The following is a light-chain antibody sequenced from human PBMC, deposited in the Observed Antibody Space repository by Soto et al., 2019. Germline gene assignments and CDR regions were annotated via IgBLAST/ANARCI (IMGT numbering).Light chain of an antibody. CDR1: SGYSNEK. CDR2: VGAGGIVG. Sequence: QSVLTQPPSASASLGASVTLTCTLSSGYSNEKVNWYQQRPGKGPRFVMRVGAGGIVGSKGDGIPDRFSVLASGLNRYLTIKNIQEEDEGEYQCGADHPSGSTFVVIFGGVTKLTVL. CDR3: GADHPSGSTFVVI. V-gene: IGLV9-49*01. J-gene: IGLJ2*01.